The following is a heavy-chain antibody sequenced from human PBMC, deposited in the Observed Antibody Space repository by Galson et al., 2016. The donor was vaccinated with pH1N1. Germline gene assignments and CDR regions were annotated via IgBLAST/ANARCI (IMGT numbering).Heavy chain of an antibody. CDR3: ARDLTAWYGMDV. CDR2: ISYAGSNK. J-gene: IGHJ6*02. D-gene: IGHD3-9*01. CDR1: GFTFSMYG. V-gene: IGHV3-30*03. Sequence: SLRLSCAVSGFTFSMYGMHWVRQAPGKGLEWVAVISYAGSNKYYTDSVKGRFTISRDNSKSTLYLQMNSLRADETAVYYCARDLTAWYGMDVWGPGTTVTVSS.